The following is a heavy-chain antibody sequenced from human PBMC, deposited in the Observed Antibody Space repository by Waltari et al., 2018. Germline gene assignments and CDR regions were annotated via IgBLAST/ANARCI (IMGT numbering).Heavy chain of an antibody. CDR2: VDPEDCET. CDR3: ATDWSAYYYDSSGYYL. CDR1: GYTFTDYY. D-gene: IGHD3-22*01. Sequence: EVQLVQSGAEVKKPGATVKISCKVSGYTFTDYYMHWVQQAPGKGLEWMGLVDPEDCETLYAEKFQGRVTITADTSTDTAYMELSSLRSEYTAVYYCATDWSAYYYDSSGYYLWGQGTLVTVSS. V-gene: IGHV1-69-2*01. J-gene: IGHJ5*02.